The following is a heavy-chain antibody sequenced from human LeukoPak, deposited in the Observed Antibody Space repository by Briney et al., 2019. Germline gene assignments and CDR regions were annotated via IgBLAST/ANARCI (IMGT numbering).Heavy chain of an antibody. CDR3: ARVEQQRDGNAFDI. Sequence: GASLKVSRKPSVYTFTAYYMHWVRQAPGQGLEWMGWINPNSGGTNYAQKFQGRVTMTRDTSISTAYMELSRLRSDDTAVYYCARVEQQRDGNAFDIWGQGTMVTVSS. CDR1: VYTFTAYY. CDR2: INPNSGGT. V-gene: IGHV1-2*02. D-gene: IGHD6-13*01. J-gene: IGHJ3*02.